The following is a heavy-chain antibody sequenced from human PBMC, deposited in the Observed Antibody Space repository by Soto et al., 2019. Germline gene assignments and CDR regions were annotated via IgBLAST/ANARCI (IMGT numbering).Heavy chain of an antibody. CDR2: IYYSGST. V-gene: IGHV4-31*03. CDR3: ARDRRGNSGWFDP. CDR1: GGSISSGGYY. J-gene: IGHJ5*02. D-gene: IGHD4-4*01. Sequence: SETLSLTCTVSGGSISSGGYYWSWIRQHPGKGLEWIGYIYYSGSTYYNPSLKSRVTISVDTSKNQFSLKLSSVTAADTAVYYCARDRRGNSGWFDPWGQGTLVTVSS.